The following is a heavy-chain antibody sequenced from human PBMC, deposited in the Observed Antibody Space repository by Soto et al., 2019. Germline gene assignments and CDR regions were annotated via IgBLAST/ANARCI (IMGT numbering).Heavy chain of an antibody. V-gene: IGHV3-53*01. CDR1: GFTSITTD. D-gene: IGHD3-22*01. J-gene: IGHJ3*01. Sequence: EVLLVESGGGLIQPGGPLRLPCAAFGFTSITTDMNWVRQAPGKGREWVPLIYSGGSTYYADSVKGRFTISRDNSKNTLYLQMSSLRAEDTAVYYCATRPLLPGAPWGQGTMVTVSS. CDR3: ATRPLLPGAP. CDR2: IYSGGST.